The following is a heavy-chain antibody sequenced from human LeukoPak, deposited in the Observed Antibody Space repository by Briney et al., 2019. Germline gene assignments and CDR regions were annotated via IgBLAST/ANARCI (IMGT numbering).Heavy chain of an antibody. J-gene: IGHJ4*02. Sequence: GGSLRLSCAASGFTFSSYAMSWVRQAPGKGLEWVSAISDSGSSTYYADSVKGRFTISRDNSKNTLYLQMNSLRADDTAVYYCAKDFVPRGGSYFPGFDYWGQGTLVIVSS. CDR3: AKDFVPRGGSYFPGFDY. CDR2: ISDSGSST. D-gene: IGHD1-26*01. CDR1: GFTFSSYA. V-gene: IGHV3-23*01.